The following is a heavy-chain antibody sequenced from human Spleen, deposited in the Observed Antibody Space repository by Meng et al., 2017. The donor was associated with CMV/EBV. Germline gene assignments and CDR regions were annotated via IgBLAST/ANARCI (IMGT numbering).Heavy chain of an antibody. CDR1: TFTGYY. D-gene: IGHD2-2*02. Sequence: TFTGYYMHWVRQAPGQGLEWMGGIIPILGIANYAQKFQGRVTITADKSTSTAYMELSSLRSEDTAVYYCARDPCSSTSCYTGWFDPWGQGTLVTVSS. CDR3: ARDPCSSTSCYTGWFDP. CDR2: IIPILGIA. J-gene: IGHJ5*02. V-gene: IGHV1-69*10.